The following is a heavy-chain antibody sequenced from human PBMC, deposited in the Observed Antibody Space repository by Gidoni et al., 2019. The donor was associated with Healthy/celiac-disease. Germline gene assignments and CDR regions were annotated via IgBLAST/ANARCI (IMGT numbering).Heavy chain of an antibody. D-gene: IGHD5-12*01. Sequence: EVQLLESGGGLVQPGGSLRLSCAASGFTFSSYAMSWVRQAPGKGLEWVSAISGSGGSTYYADSVKGRFTISRDNSKNTLYLQMNSLRAEDTAVYYCAKGRPGGGYDWGDYYYYYGMDVWGQGTTVTVSS. J-gene: IGHJ6*02. CDR3: AKGRPGGGYDWGDYYYYYGMDV. V-gene: IGHV3-23*01. CDR2: ISGSGGST. CDR1: GFTFSSYA.